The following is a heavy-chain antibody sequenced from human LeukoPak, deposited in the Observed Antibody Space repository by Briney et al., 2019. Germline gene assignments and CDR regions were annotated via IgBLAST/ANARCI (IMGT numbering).Heavy chain of an antibody. J-gene: IGHJ4*02. D-gene: IGHD6-13*01. CDR3: ASAAAFQYYFDY. Sequence: ASVKVSCKASGGTFSSYAISWVRQAPGQGLEWVGGIIPIFGTANYAQKFQGRVTITADESTSTAYMELSSLRSEDTAVYYCASAAAFQYYFDYWGQGTLVTVSS. CDR1: GGTFSSYA. V-gene: IGHV1-69*13. CDR2: IIPIFGTA.